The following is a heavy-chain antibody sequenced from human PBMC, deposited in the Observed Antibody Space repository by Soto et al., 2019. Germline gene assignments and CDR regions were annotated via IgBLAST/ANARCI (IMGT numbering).Heavy chain of an antibody. V-gene: IGHV4-30-4*01. CDR3: ARVVRTTGNGMDV. CDR1: GGSISSGGYY. D-gene: IGHD1-1*01. CDR2: IYYSGST. Sequence: PAETLSISCTFAGGSISSGGYYWRWIREPPGKGLEWIGYIYYSGSTYYNPSLKSRVTISVDTSKNQFCLKLRSVTAADTAVYYCARVVRTTGNGMDVWGQGTPVTVSS. J-gene: IGHJ6*01.